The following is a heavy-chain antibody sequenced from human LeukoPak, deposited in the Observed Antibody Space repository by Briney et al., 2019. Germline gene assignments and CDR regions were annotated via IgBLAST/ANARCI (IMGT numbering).Heavy chain of an antibody. CDR2: ISSSGSTI. CDR3: AREVSGYDFGY. CDR1: GFTFSSYA. D-gene: IGHD5-12*01. J-gene: IGHJ4*02. V-gene: IGHV3-48*03. Sequence: GGSLRLSCRTSGFTFSSYAMNWVRQAPGKGLEWVSYISSSGSTIYYADSVRGRFTISRDNAKNSLYLQMNSLRAEDTAVYYCAREVSGYDFGYWGQGTLVTVSS.